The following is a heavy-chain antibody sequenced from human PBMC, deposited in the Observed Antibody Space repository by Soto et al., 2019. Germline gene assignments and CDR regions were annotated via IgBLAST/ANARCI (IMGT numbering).Heavy chain of an antibody. CDR1: GGSISSSSYY. J-gene: IGHJ4*02. CDR3: ARPMRSYYGYFDY. Sequence: QLQLQESGPGLVKPSETLSLTCTVSGGSISSSSYYWGWIRQPPGKGLEWIGSIYYSGSTYYNPSLKSRVTISVDTSKNQFSLKLSSVTAADTAVYYCARPMRSYYGYFDYWGQGTLVTVSS. CDR2: IYYSGST. V-gene: IGHV4-39*01. D-gene: IGHD4-17*01.